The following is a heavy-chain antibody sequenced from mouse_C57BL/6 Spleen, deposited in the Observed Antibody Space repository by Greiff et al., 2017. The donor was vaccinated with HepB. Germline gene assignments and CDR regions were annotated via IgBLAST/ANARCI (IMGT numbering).Heavy chain of an antibody. J-gene: IGHJ4*01. Sequence: QVQLQQSGAELARPGASVKLSCKASGYTFTSYGISWVKQRTRQGLEWIGEIYPRSGNTYYNEKFKGKATLTADKSSSTAYMELRSLTSEDSAVYFCARGGYERAMDYWGQGTSVTVSS. V-gene: IGHV1-81*01. CDR3: ARGGYERAMDY. D-gene: IGHD2-2*01. CDR2: IYPRSGNT. CDR1: GYTFTSYG.